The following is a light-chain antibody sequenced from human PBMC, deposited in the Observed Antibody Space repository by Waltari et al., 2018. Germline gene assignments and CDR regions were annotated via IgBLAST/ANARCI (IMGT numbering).Light chain of an antibody. CDR1: TLPKQY. CDR3: QSADIGGYEVL. J-gene: IGLJ2*01. CDR2: KAG. Sequence: SSELTQSPSVSVSPGQTARITCSGETLPKQYAFWYQQKPGQAPVLVMSKAGEGPSGIPERFSGSSSGTTVTLTISGVQPEDEAAYYCQSADIGGYEVLFGGGTKVTVL. V-gene: IGLV3-25*03.